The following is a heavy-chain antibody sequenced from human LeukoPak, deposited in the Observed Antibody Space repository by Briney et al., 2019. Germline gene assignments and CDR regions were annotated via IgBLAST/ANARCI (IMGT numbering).Heavy chain of an antibody. Sequence: SQTLSLTCAASGGSVSSGGYCWSWIRQPPGKGLEWIGYIYHSGSTYYNPSLKNRVTISVDRSKNQFSLKLSSVTAADTAVYYCAGQIQLWSPFDYWGQGTLVTVSS. J-gene: IGHJ4*02. CDR1: GGSVSSGGYC. CDR2: IYHSGST. V-gene: IGHV4-30-2*01. CDR3: AGQIQLWSPFDY. D-gene: IGHD5-18*01.